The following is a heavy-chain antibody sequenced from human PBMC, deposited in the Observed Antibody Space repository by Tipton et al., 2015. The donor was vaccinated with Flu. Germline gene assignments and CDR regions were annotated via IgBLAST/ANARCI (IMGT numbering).Heavy chain of an antibody. CDR2: INPNSGGT. D-gene: IGHD3-22*01. CDR3: ARGSGESSGYYSFEY. Sequence: QLVQSGAEVKKPGASVKVSCKASGYTFTGYYMHWVRQAPGQGLEWMGWINPNSGGTNYAQKFQGRVTMTRDTSISTAYMELSRLRSDDTAVYYCARGSGESSGYYSFEYWGQGTLVTVSS. CDR1: GYTFTGYY. J-gene: IGHJ4*02. V-gene: IGHV1-2*02.